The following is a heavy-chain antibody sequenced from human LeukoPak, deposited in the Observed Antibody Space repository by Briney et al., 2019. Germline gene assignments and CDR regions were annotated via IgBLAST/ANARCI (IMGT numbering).Heavy chain of an antibody. CDR3: AKHETMNDFDY. V-gene: IGHV3-30*18. D-gene: IGHD3-22*01. J-gene: IGHJ4*02. CDR1: GFTFSSYG. Sequence: PGRSLRLSCAASGFTFSSYGMHWVRQAPGKGLEWVAVISYDGSNKYYADSVKGRFTISRDNSKNTLYLQMNSLRAEDTAVYYCAKHETMNDFDYWGQGTLVTVSS. CDR2: ISYDGSNK.